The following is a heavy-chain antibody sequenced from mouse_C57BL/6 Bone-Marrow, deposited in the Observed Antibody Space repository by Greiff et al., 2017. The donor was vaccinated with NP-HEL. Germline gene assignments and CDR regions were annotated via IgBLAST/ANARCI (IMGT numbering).Heavy chain of an antibody. J-gene: IGHJ3*01. V-gene: IGHV1-55*01. CDR2: IYPGSGST. D-gene: IGHD2-4*01. CDR1: GHTFTSYW. Sequence: QVQLQQPGAELVKPGASVKMSCKASGHTFTSYWITWVKQRPGQGLEWIGDIYPGSGSTNYNEKFKSKATLTVDTSSSTAYMQLSSLTSEDSAVYYCARRVYYDYAFFAYWGQGTLVTVSA. CDR3: ARRVYYDYAFFAY.